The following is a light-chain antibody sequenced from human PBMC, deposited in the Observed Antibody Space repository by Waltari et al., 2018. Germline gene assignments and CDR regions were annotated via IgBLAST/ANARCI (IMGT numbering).Light chain of an antibody. CDR2: EVT. CDR3: CSYAGSSTLT. Sequence: QSALTQPASVSASPGQSITISCTGTSGDIGSYNLVSWYQQHPGKAPILMIYEVTKRPSGVSNRFSGSRSGHTASLTISGLRAEDEADYYCCSYAGSSTLTFGGGTKLTVL. J-gene: IGLJ3*02. V-gene: IGLV2-23*02. CDR1: SGDIGSYNL.